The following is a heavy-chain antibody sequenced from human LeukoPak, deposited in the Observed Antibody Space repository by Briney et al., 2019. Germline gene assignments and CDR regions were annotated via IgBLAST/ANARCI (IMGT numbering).Heavy chain of an antibody. V-gene: IGHV4-59*01. CDR2: IYYSGST. D-gene: IGHD6-13*01. J-gene: IGHJ4*02. CDR1: GGSISSYY. Sequence: SETLSLTCTVSGGSISSYYWSWIRRPPGKGLEWIGYIYYSGSTNYNPSLKSRVTISVDTSKNQFSLKLSSVTAADTAVYYCASYQPRYSSWYDYWGQGTLVTVSS. CDR3: ASYQPRYSSWYDY.